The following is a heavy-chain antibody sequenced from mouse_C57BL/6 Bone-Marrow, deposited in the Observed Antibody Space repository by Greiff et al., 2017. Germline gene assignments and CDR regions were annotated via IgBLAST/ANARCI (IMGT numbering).Heavy chain of an antibody. CDR2: IYPRDGST. CDR1: GYTFTSYD. D-gene: IGHD1-1*01. J-gene: IGHJ2*01. V-gene: IGHV1-85*01. CDR3: ARRDYYGSSSGFDY. Sequence: VQLQQSGPELVKPGASVKLSCKASGYTFTSYDINWVKQRPGQGLEWIGWIYPRDGSTKYTEKFKGKATLTVDTSSSTAYMELHSLTSADSAVFFSARRDYYGSSSGFDYWGQGTTLTVSA.